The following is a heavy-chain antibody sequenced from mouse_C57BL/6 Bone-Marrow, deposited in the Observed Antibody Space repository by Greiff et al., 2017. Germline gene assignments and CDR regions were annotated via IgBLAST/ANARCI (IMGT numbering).Heavy chain of an antibody. CDR2: IYPTSGRT. CDR1: GYTFTSYW. CDR3: ARSGPLGRSFDY. V-gene: IGHV1-55*01. Sequence: QVHVKQPGAELVKPGASVKMSCKASGYTFTSYWITWVKQRPGQGLAWIGDIYPTSGRTNYNEKFKSKAILTVDTSSNTAYMQLSSLTSEDSAGFYGARSGPLGRSFDYWGQGTTLTVSS. D-gene: IGHD4-1*01. J-gene: IGHJ2*01.